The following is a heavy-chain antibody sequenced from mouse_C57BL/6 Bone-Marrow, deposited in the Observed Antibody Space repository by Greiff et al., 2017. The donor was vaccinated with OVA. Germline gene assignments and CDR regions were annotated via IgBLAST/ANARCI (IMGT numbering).Heavy chain of an antibody. J-gene: IGHJ2*01. CDR1: GYTFTDYY. CDR2: INPYNGGT. D-gene: IGHD2-3*01. Sequence: DVQLVESGPVLVKPGASVKMSCKASGYTFTDYYMNWVKQSHGKSLEWIGVINPYNGGTSYNQKFKGKATLTVDKSSSTAYMELNSLTSEDSAVYYCARSGDGYPYYCDYWGQGTTLTVSS. CDR3: ARSGDGYPYYCDY. V-gene: IGHV1-19*01.